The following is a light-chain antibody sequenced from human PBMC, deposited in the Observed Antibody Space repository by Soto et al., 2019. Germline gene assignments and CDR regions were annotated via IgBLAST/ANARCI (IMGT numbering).Light chain of an antibody. V-gene: IGKV3-11*01. CDR3: QQRSNWPLT. CDR2: DAS. J-gene: IGKJ4*01. CDR1: QNIANY. Sequence: DIVLTQSPATLSLSRGERATLSCRASQNIANYVAWYQQRPGQAPRLLIYDASTRPTGIPARFSGSGSGTDFTLTISSLESEDVAVYYCQQRSNWPLTFGGGTKVEIK.